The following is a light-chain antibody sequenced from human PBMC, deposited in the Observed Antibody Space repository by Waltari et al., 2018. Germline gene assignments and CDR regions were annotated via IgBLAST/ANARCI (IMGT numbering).Light chain of an antibody. CDR3: QTGGHGTWV. V-gene: IGLV4-69*01. CDR1: SGHSSNI. Sequence: QLVVTQSPSASAPLGASVKLTCTLSSGHSSNIVAWLQQRPETGPRYLMKVNRDGSHIKGDDIPDRFSGSSSGAERYLTISSLQPDDEADYYCQTGGHGTWVFGGGTTLTVL. CDR2: VNRDGSH. J-gene: IGLJ3*02.